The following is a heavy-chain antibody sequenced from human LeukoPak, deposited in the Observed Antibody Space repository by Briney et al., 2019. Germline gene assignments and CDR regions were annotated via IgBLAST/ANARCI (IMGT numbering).Heavy chain of an antibody. Sequence: GGSLTLSCVASGFTFNNYWMHCVRQAPGKGLEWVSRINAPGSDTSYAGSVKGRFTISRDNARNTLYLHMTSLRAEDTAVYYCARVPNWFDPWGQGTLVTVSS. J-gene: IGHJ5*02. CDR3: ARVPNWFDP. V-gene: IGHV3-74*01. CDR1: GFTFNNYW. CDR2: INAPGSDT.